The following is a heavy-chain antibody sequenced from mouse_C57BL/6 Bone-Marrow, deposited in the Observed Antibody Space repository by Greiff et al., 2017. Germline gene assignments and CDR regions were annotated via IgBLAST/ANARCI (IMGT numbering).Heavy chain of an antibody. V-gene: IGHV6-6*01. J-gene: IGHJ2*01. CDR1: GFTFSDAW. CDR3: PRRGSLYHLDY. Sequence: DVMLVESGGGLVQPGGSMKLSCAASGFTFSDAWMDWVRQSPEKGLEWVAEIRNKANNHATYYAESVKGRFTISRDDSKSSVYLQMNSLRAEDTGIYYYPRRGSLYHLDYWGKGTTLTVPT. D-gene: IGHD1-1*01. CDR2: IRNKANNHAT.